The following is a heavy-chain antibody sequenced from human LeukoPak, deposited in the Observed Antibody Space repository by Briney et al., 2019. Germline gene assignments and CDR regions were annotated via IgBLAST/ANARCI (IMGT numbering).Heavy chain of an antibody. D-gene: IGHD3-9*01. CDR1: GYTFTGYY. CDR2: INPNSGGT. Sequence: ASVKVSCKASGYTFTGYYMHWVRQAPGQGLEWMGWINPNSGGTNYAQKFQGRVTMTRDTSISTAYMELSRLRSDDTAVYYCAREGEGYYDILTGLNWFDPWGQGTLVTVSS. CDR3: AREGEGYYDILTGLNWFDP. V-gene: IGHV1-2*02. J-gene: IGHJ5*02.